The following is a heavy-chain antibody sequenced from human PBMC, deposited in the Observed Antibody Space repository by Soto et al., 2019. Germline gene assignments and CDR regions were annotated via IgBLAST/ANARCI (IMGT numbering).Heavy chain of an antibody. CDR1: GFTVSSFG. CDR3: VKDMGQAAVGIRYPYGLDV. CDR2: LSSNGIGT. D-gene: IGHD6-13*01. Sequence: GGSLRLSCSGSGFTVSSFGMHWVRQAPGKGLEHVSTLSSNGIGTHYADSVKGRFTFSRDTSKNTLYLQMSSLRTEDTAVYYCVKDMGQAAVGIRYPYGLDVWGLGTSVTVSS. V-gene: IGHV3-64D*06. J-gene: IGHJ6*02.